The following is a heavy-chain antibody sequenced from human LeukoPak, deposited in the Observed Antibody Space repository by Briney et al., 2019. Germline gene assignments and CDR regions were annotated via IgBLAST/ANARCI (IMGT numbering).Heavy chain of an antibody. CDR1: GDSVSSNSAA. V-gene: IGHV6-1*01. D-gene: IGHD3-10*01. Sequence: PSQTLSLTCAISGDSVSSNSAAWNWIRQSPSRGLEWLGRTYYRSKWYNDYAVSVKSRITINPDTSKNQFSLQLNSVTPEDTAVYYCARVGDYEFGELGYWFDPWGQGTLVTVSS. J-gene: IGHJ5*02. CDR2: TYYRSKWYN. CDR3: ARVGDYEFGELGYWFDP.